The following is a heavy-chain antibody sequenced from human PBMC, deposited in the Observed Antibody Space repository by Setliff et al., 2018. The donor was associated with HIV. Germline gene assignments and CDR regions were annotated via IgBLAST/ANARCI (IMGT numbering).Heavy chain of an antibody. V-gene: IGHV3-30-3*02. J-gene: IGHJ4*02. Sequence: GGSLRLSCAASGFTFSSYAMHWVRQAPGKGLEWVAVISYDGINKYYADSVKGRFTISRDNSKNTLYLQMNSLRADDTAIYYCAKGFRPVDTALVSGPTYWGQGIRVTVSS. CDR3: AKGFRPVDTALVSGPTY. D-gene: IGHD5-18*01. CDR1: GFTFSSYA. CDR2: ISYDGINK.